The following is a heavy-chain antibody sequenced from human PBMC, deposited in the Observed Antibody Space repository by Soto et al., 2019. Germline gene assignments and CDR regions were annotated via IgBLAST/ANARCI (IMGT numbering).Heavy chain of an antibody. CDR3: ARLLRFLEWLPNYGMDV. Sequence: GASVKVSCKASGGTFSSYAISWVRQAPGQGLEWMGGIIPIFGTANYAQKFQGRVTITADESTSTAYMELSSLSSEDTAVYYCARLLRFLEWLPNYGMDVWGQGTTVTVSS. D-gene: IGHD3-3*01. CDR2: IIPIFGTA. V-gene: IGHV1-69*13. J-gene: IGHJ6*02. CDR1: GGTFSSYA.